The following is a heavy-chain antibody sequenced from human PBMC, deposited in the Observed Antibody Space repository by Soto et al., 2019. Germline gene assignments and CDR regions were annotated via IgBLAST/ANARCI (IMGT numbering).Heavy chain of an antibody. D-gene: IGHD6-19*01. CDR3: ARGSYYSGWA. J-gene: IGHJ4*02. V-gene: IGHV6-1*01. CDR2: TYYRSKWYS. Sequence: QTLSLACAISGYSVSSTTAAWSLIRQSPSRGLEWLGRTYYRSKWYSDYAVSVKSRITINPDTSKNQFSLQLNSVTPEDTAVYYCARGSYYSGWAWGQGTLVTVSS. CDR1: GYSVSSTTAA.